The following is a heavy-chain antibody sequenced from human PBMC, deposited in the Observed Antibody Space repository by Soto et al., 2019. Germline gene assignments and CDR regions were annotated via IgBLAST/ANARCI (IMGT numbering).Heavy chain of an antibody. V-gene: IGHV4-31*02. J-gene: IGHJ6*03. CDR1: GGSISSVGYY. D-gene: IGHD6-13*01. CDR2: INYSGST. Sequence: SETLSLTCTVSGGSISSVGYYWSWIRQHPGKGLEWIGYINYSGSTYYNPSLKSRVTISVDTSKNQFSLKLSSVTAADTAVYYCARVRGIAAGYYMDVWGKGTTVTVSS. CDR3: ARVRGIAAGYYMDV.